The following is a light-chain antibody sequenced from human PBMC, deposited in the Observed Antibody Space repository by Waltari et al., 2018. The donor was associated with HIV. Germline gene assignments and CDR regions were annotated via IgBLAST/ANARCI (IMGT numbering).Light chain of an antibody. CDR1: SSAVGRYNL. V-gene: IGLV2-23*02. CDR2: EVS. J-gene: IGLJ3*02. Sequence: QYALTQPASVSGSPGQSITISCTGTSSAVGRYNLVSWYQQHTGKAPKLMIYEVSKRPSGFSNRFSGSKSGNTASLTISGLQAEDEADYYCCSYAGSSTLVFGGGTKLTVL. CDR3: CSYAGSSTLV.